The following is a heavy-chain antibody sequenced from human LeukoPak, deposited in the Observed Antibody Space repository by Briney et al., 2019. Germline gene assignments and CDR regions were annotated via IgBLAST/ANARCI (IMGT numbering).Heavy chain of an antibody. V-gene: IGHV3-48*01. J-gene: IGHJ4*02. D-gene: IGHD3-22*01. CDR3: AKVSYYYDSS. CDR2: ISSSSSTI. CDR1: GFTFSSYS. Sequence: GGSLRLSCAASGFTFSSYSMNWVRQAPGKGLEWVSYISSSSSTIYYADSVKGRFTISRDNSKKTLYLQMNSLRAEDTAVYYCAKVSYYYDSSWGQGTLVTVSS.